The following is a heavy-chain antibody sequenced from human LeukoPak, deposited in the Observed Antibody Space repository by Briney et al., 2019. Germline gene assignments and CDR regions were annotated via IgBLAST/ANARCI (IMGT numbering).Heavy chain of an antibody. CDR1: GGSISSSSYY. J-gene: IGHJ4*02. D-gene: IGHD1-26*01. CDR3: ARYSGMGYNPGTYSNS. CDR2: IYYSGIT. V-gene: IGHV4-39*01. Sequence: WETLSLTCTVSGGSISSSSYYWGWIRQPPGKGLEWIGSIYYSGITYYTPSLKSRLTISVDTSRNQFSLKLSSVSAADTAVYYCARYSGMGYNPGTYSNSWGQGTRVTVSS.